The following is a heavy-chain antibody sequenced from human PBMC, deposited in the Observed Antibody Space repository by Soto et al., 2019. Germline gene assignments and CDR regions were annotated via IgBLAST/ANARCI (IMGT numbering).Heavy chain of an antibody. CDR1: GFTFSNYG. CDR3: AKIDKFNPQSSGWANRFDY. D-gene: IGHD6-19*01. CDR2: MSRDGGVT. J-gene: IGHJ4*02. Sequence: EVQLLESGGGLVQPGGSLRLSCAASGFTFSNYGMTWVRQAPGKGLEWVSGMSRDGGVTDYTDSVKGRFTISRDISKNRLCLQMNSLRAEDTAVYYCAKIDKFNPQSSGWANRFDYWGQGTLVTVSS. V-gene: IGHV3-23*01.